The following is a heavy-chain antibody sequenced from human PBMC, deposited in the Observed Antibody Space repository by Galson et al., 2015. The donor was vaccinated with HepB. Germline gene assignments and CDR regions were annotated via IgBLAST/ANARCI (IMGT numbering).Heavy chain of an antibody. J-gene: IGHJ4*02. D-gene: IGHD1-26*01. V-gene: IGHV3-30*18. CDR3: AKDRVGATRKLDY. CDR2: ISYDGSNK. Sequence: SLRLSCAASGFTFSSYGMHWVCQAPGKGLEWVAVISYDGSNKYYADSVKGRFTISRDNSKNTLYLQMNSLRAEDTAVYYCAKDRVGATRKLDYWGQGTLVTVSS. CDR1: GFTFSSYG.